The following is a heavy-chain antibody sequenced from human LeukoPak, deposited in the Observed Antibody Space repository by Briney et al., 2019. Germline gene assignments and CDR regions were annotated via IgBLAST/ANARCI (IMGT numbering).Heavy chain of an antibody. J-gene: IGHJ4*02. CDR2: IYPGDSDT. CDR1: GYSFTSYW. CDR3: ARLTNYDFWSGYYISN. Sequence: PGESLKISCKGSGYSFTSYWIGWVRQMPGKGLEWMGIIYPGDSDTRYSPSFQGQVTIPADKSISTAYLQWSSLKASDTAMYYCARLTNYDFWSGYYISNWGQGTLVTVSS. D-gene: IGHD3-3*01. V-gene: IGHV5-51*01.